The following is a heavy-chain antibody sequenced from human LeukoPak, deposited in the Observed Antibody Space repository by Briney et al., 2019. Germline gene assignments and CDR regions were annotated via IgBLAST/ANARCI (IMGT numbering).Heavy chain of an antibody. CDR3: ATLTGYYNVAVDY. V-gene: IGHV3-21*01. CDR2: ISSSSSYI. D-gene: IGHD3-9*01. Sequence: GGSLRLSCAASGFTFSSYSMNWVRQAPGQGLEWVSSISSSSSYIYYADSVTGRFTISRDNAKNSLYLQMNSLRAEDTAVYYCATLTGYYNVAVDYWGQGTLVTVSS. CDR1: GFTFSSYS. J-gene: IGHJ4*02.